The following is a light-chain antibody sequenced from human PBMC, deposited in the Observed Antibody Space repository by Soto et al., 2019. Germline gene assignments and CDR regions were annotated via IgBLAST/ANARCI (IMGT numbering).Light chain of an antibody. CDR2: GAS. Sequence: EIVMTQFPATLSVSPGESATLSCRASQNISSSLAWYQQKPGQAPRLLIYGASTRATIVSARFSGSGSGTEFTLTISGLQSEDLAVYYCQQYTSWPLTFGGGTKVDIK. J-gene: IGKJ4*01. CDR1: QNISSS. V-gene: IGKV3-15*01. CDR3: QQYTSWPLT.